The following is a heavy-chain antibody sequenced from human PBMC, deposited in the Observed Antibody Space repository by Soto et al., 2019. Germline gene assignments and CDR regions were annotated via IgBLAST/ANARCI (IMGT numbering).Heavy chain of an antibody. CDR1: GFSFTHYT. Sequence: PGGSLRLSCAASGFSFTHYTINWVRQAPGKGLEWVAVMSYDVTNEYYADSVKGRFTISRDNSKSTVYLQMNSLTPEDTALYYCPRKWGTYSSASLDYWGLGTLVTVSS. D-gene: IGHD6-19*01. CDR2: MSYDVTNE. J-gene: IGHJ4*02. CDR3: PRKWGTYSSASLDY. V-gene: IGHV3-30*04.